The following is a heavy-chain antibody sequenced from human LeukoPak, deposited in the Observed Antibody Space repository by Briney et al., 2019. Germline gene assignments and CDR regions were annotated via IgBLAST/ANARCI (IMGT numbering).Heavy chain of an antibody. CDR2: IYHSGST. CDR1: GGSISSSNW. Sequence: SGTLSLTCAVSGGSISSSNWWSWVRQPPGKGLEWIGEIYHSGSTNYNPSLKSRVTISVDKSKNQFSLKLSSVTAADTAVYYCARDLSAYVDDAFDIWGQGTMVTVSS. V-gene: IGHV4-4*02. J-gene: IGHJ3*02. CDR3: ARDLSAYVDDAFDI. D-gene: IGHD2-21*01.